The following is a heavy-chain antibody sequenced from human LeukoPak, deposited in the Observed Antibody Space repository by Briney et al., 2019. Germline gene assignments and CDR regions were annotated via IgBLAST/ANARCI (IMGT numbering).Heavy chain of an antibody. CDR1: GFTFSSYA. CDR2: ISGSGGST. CDR3: ANLGLVVVVAATTWFDP. V-gene: IGHV3-23*01. J-gene: IGHJ5*02. Sequence: GGSLRLSCAASGFTFSSYAMSWVRQAPGEGLEWVSAISGSGGSTYYADSVKGRFTISRDNSKNTLYLQMNSLRAEDTAVYYWANLGLVVVVAATTWFDPWRQGTLVSVPS. D-gene: IGHD2-15*01.